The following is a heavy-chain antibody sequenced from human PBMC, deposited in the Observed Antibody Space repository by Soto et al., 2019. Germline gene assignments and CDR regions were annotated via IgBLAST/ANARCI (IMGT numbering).Heavy chain of an antibody. CDR3: AKDLQSYGDYDYYCYGMDV. V-gene: IGHV3-30*18. CDR2: ISYDGTNK. J-gene: IGHJ6*02. CDR1: GFTFSTYG. D-gene: IGHD4-17*01. Sequence: QVQLVESGGGEVQPGRSLTLSCAASGFTFSTYGMHWVRQTPGKGLEWVAVISYDGTNKFYSDSVKGRFTISRDNFKNTLTLQMNSLRADDTAVHSCAKDLQSYGDYDYYCYGMDVWGLGTRVTVSS.